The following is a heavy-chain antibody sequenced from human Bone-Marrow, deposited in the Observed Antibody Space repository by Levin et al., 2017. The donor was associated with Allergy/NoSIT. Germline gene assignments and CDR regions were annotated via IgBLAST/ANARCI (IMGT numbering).Heavy chain of an antibody. D-gene: IGHD3-3*01. J-gene: IGHJ5*02. V-gene: IGHV3-21*01. CDR2: ISSSGSDI. Sequence: KPGESLKISCAASGFTFSNYGMNWVRQAPGKGLEWVSSISSSGSDIYYRDSVTGRFIISRDNAKNSLYLQMNSLRVEDTAVYYCARIGGVFDFWSAENWSDLWGQGTLVTVSS. CDR1: GFTFSNYG. CDR3: ARIGGVFDFWSAENWSDL.